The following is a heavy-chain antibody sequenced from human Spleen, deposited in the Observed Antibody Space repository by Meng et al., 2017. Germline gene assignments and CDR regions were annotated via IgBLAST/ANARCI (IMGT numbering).Heavy chain of an antibody. Sequence: QGQRQESGPGLVKPSQTLSLTCTVSGGSISSGGYYWSWIRQHPGKGLEYIGYIYYSGSTYYNPSLKSRVTISVDTSKNQFSLKLSSVTAAYTAVYYCARGEDSGSYYDYWGQGSLVTVSS. V-gene: IGHV4-31*03. J-gene: IGHJ4*02. D-gene: IGHD1-26*01. CDR2: IYYSGST. CDR1: GGSISSGGYY. CDR3: ARGEDSGSYYDY.